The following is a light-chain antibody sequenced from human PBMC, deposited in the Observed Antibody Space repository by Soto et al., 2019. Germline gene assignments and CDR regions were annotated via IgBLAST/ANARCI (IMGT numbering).Light chain of an antibody. Sequence: EIVLTQSPGTLSLSPGERATLSCRASHSVSSTYLAWYQQKPGQAPRLLLCGASSRATGIPDRFSGSVSGTDFTLNISRLEPDDFAVYYCQQYGSSPPYTFGQGTKLEIK. J-gene: IGKJ2*01. CDR3: QQYGSSPPYT. CDR2: GAS. CDR1: HSVSSTY. V-gene: IGKV3-20*01.